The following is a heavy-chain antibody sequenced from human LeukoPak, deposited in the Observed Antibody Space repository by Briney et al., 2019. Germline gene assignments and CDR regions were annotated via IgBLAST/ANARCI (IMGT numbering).Heavy chain of an antibody. CDR3: GRSPQRDALDI. CDR2: IYYSGNT. CDR1: GGSFTGTY. J-gene: IGHJ3*02. Sequence: SETLSLTCTVSGGSFTGTYWSWIRQPPGKGLEWIGYIYYSGNTNYNPSLRSRVTISVDTSMNQFSLKVTSVTAAGTALYYCGRSPQRDALDIWGQGTMVTVSS. V-gene: IGHV4-59*01.